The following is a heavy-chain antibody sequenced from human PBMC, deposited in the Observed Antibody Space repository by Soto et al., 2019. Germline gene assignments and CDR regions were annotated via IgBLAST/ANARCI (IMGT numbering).Heavy chain of an antibody. V-gene: IGHV4-39*01. J-gene: IGHJ5*02. CDR2: IYYGGTT. CDR1: GGSISTSVNY. D-gene: IGHD3-10*01. CDR3: ARLPLVRGLPA. Sequence: QLHLQESGPGRVKPSETLSLMCSVSGGSISTSVNYWGWVRQAPEKGLEWIGSIYYGGTTNYNPSLKRRVTISVDTSKNQFSLKLTPVTAADTAVYYCARLPLVRGLPAWGQGTLVTVSS.